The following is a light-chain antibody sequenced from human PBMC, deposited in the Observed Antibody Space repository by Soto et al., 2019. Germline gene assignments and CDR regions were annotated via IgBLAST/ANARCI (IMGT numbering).Light chain of an antibody. Sequence: EIVMTQSPDTLSVSPGDRATLSCRASQSVSINLAWYQQKPGQAPRLLIYGAFTRATGIPARFSGSGSGTDFTLTISSLEPEDFAVYYCQQRSNWPHITFGQGTRLEIK. V-gene: IGKV3-11*01. CDR2: GAF. CDR1: QSVSIN. J-gene: IGKJ5*01. CDR3: QQRSNWPHIT.